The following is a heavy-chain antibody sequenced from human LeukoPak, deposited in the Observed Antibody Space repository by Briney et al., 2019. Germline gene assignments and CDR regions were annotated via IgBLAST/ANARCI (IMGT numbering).Heavy chain of an antibody. J-gene: IGHJ4*02. CDR3: AKASWVSNVDAVL. Sequence: GGSLTLSCAASGFTFSSYAMSWVREAPARGLEWVSSLRGNGDTFYADSVKGRFTLSRDESRNTVYLQLNNLRVEDTAVYYCAKASWVSNVDAVLWGQGTVVTVSS. CDR2: LRGNGDT. D-gene: IGHD1-1*01. CDR1: GFTFSSYA. V-gene: IGHV3-23*01.